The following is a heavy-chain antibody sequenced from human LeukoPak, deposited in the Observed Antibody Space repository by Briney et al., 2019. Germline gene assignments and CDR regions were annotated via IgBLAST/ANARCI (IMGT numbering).Heavy chain of an antibody. D-gene: IGHD3-22*01. CDR1: GGTFSSYA. V-gene: IGHV1-69*13. J-gene: IGHJ4*02. Sequence: SVTVSCTASGGTFSSYAISWVRQAPGQGLEWMGGIIPIFGTANYAQKFQGRVTITADESTSTAYMELSSLRSEDTAVYYCARDPIYYYDSSGHNQFDYWGQGTLVTVSS. CDR3: ARDPIYYYDSSGHNQFDY. CDR2: IIPIFGTA.